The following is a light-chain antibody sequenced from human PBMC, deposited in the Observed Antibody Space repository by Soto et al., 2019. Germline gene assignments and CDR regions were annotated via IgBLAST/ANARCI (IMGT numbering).Light chain of an antibody. CDR3: QQRSNSST. Sequence: EIVLTQSPATLSLSPGERATLSCRASQRVSSYLAWYQQKPGQAPRLLIYDASNRATGIPARFSGSGSGTYFTLTSSSLEPEDFAVYYCQQRSNSSTFGQGTRLEIK. V-gene: IGKV3-11*01. CDR2: DAS. CDR1: QRVSSY. J-gene: IGKJ5*01.